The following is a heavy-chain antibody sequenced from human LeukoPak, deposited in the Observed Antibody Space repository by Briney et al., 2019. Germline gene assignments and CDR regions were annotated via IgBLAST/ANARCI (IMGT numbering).Heavy chain of an antibody. J-gene: IGHJ6*03. D-gene: IGHD3-10*01. CDR1: GFTFSSYG. CDR2: ISYDGSNK. CDR3: AKDGSGSYYGKDYYYYYMDV. Sequence: PGRSLRLSCAASGFTFSSYGMHWVRQAPGKGLEWVAAISYDGSNKYYADSVKGRFTISRDNSKNTLYLQMNSLRAEDTAVYYWAKDGSGSYYGKDYYYYYMDVWGKGTTVTVSS. V-gene: IGHV3-30*18.